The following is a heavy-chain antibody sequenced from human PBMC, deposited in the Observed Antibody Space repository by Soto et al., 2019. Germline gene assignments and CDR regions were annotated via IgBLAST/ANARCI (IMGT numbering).Heavy chain of an antibody. Sequence: EVQLLESGGGLVQPGGSLRLSCAASGFTFSSYAMSWVRQAPGKRLEWVSAISGSGGSTYYADSVKGRFTISRDNSKNTLYLEMNSLRAEDTAVYYCAKGVMVNSPLSYWGQGTLVTVSS. CDR3: AKGVMVNSPLSY. CDR1: GFTFSSYA. D-gene: IGHD2-8*01. V-gene: IGHV3-23*01. CDR2: ISGSGGST. J-gene: IGHJ4*02.